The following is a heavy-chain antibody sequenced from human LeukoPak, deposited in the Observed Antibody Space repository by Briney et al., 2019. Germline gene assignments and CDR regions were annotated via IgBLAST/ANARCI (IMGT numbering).Heavy chain of an antibody. J-gene: IGHJ5*02. CDR2: IYTSGNT. D-gene: IGHD1-26*01. Sequence: PSETLSLTCTVSTHSMTNYHWRWIRQPAAKGLEWIGRIYTSGNTIYNPSLKSRLTMSIDKSKNQFSLRQTSVTAADTAVYYCATGRYSWFDPWGQGTLVTVSS. CDR1: THSMTNYH. CDR3: ATGRYSWFDP. V-gene: IGHV4-4*07.